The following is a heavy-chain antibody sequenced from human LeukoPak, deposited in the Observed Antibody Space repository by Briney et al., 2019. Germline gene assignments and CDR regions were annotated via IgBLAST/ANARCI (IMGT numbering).Heavy chain of an antibody. D-gene: IGHD3-10*01. CDR1: GGSISSYY. CDR3: ARDADYYGSGSYFYWFDP. J-gene: IGHJ5*02. Sequence: PSETLSLTCTVSGGSISSYYRSWVRQPPGKGLEWVGYIYCSGSTNYNPSLKSRVTISVDTSKNQFSLKLSSVTAAGTAVYYCARDADYYGSGSYFYWFDPWGQGTLVTVSS. CDR2: IYCSGST. V-gene: IGHV4-59*01.